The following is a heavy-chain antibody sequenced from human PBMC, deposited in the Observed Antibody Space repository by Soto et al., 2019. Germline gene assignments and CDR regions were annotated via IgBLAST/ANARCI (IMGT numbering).Heavy chain of an antibody. V-gene: IGHV4-39*01. CDR1: GGSISSSSYY. CDR2: IYYSGST. D-gene: IGHD1-26*01. CDR3: ARQSGLAGIDY. J-gene: IGHJ4*02. Sequence: SETLSLTCTVSGGSISSSSYYWGWIRQPPGKGLEWIGGIYYSGSTYYNPSLKSRVTISVDTSKNQFSLKLSSVTAADTAVYYCARQSGLAGIDYWGQGTLVTVSS.